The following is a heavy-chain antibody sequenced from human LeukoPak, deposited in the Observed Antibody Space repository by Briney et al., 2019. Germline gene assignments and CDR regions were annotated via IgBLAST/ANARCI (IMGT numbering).Heavy chain of an antibody. CDR2: IYHSGST. D-gene: IGHD5-12*01. Sequence: SETLSLTCTVPGGSISSGGYYWSWIRQPPGKGLEWIGYIYHSGSTYYNPSLKSRVTISVDRSKNQFSLKLSSVTAADTAVYYCARWRGSLFENWGQGTLVTVSS. V-gene: IGHV4-30-2*01. CDR3: ARWRGSLFEN. J-gene: IGHJ4*02. CDR1: GGSISSGGYY.